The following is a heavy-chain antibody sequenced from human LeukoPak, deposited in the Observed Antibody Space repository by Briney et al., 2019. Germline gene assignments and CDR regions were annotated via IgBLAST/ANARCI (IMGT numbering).Heavy chain of an antibody. CDR1: GFTASSNY. CDR3: AREAIGGATTEYYFDY. J-gene: IGHJ4*02. D-gene: IGHD1-26*01. Sequence: GGSLRLSCAASGFTASSNYMSWVRQAPGKGLEWVSVIYSGGSTYYADYVKGRFTISRDNSKNTLYLQMNSLRTEDTAVYYCAREAIGGATTEYYFDYWGQGTLVTVSS. CDR2: IYSGGST. V-gene: IGHV3-53*01.